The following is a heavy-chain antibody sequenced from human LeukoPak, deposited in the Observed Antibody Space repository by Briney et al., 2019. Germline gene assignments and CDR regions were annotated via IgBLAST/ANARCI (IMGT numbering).Heavy chain of an antibody. Sequence: KPSETLSLTCTVSGGSISSYYWSWIRQPPGKGLEWIAYISDIGSINYNPSLKSRVTISVDTSKNQFSLKLSSVTAADTAVYYCARALAHIVVVPAAKGFDPWGQGTLVTVSS. V-gene: IGHV4-59*12. J-gene: IGHJ5*02. D-gene: IGHD2-2*01. CDR1: GGSISSYY. CDR2: ISDIGSI. CDR3: ARALAHIVVVPAAKGFDP.